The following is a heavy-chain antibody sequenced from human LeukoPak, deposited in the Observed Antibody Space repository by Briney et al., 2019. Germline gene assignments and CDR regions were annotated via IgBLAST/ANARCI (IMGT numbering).Heavy chain of an antibody. CDR3: ARAGGYCGRISCPYYFDY. D-gene: IGHD2-15*01. V-gene: IGHV1-69*13. Sequence: SVKVSCKASGGTFSTYAISWVRQAPGQGLEWMGGIIPIFGTTNYAEKFQGRVTITADESTSTAYMELSSLRSEDTAVYYCARAGGYCGRISCPYYFDYWGQGSLVAVSS. J-gene: IGHJ4*02. CDR1: GGTFSTYA. CDR2: IIPIFGTT.